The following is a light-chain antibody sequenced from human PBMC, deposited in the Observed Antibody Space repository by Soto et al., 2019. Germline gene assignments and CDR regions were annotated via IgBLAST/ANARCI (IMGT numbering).Light chain of an antibody. CDR3: QQYESLPLT. CDR2: DAS. CDR1: QSIANY. J-gene: IGKJ4*01. V-gene: IGKV1-33*01. Sequence: VQMTQSSSSLSASVGDRVIITCRANQSIANYLNWFQQKPGKAPKLLISDASHLEMGAPSRFSGSGSGTDFVLTISGLQSEDFEAYYCQQYESLPLTFGAGTKVEIX.